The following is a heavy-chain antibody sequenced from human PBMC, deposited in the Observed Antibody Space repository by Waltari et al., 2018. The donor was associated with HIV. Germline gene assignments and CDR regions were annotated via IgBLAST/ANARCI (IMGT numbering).Heavy chain of an antibody. CDR3: ARGIYGDISGDMDV. D-gene: IGHD3-3*01. J-gene: IGHJ6*02. CDR2: MYYSGST. CDR1: GGSVSKYY. V-gene: IGHV4-59*02. Sequence: VQLQESGPGLVKPSETLSLTCTVSGGSVSKYYWSWIRQPPGKGLEWIGYMYYSGSTNYNPSLKSRVTISVDTSKNQFSLKLSSVTAADTAVYYCARGIYGDISGDMDVWGQGTTVTVSS.